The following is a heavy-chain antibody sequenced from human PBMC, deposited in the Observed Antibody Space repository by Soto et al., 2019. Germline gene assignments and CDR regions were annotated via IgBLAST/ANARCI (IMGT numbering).Heavy chain of an antibody. J-gene: IGHJ6*02. V-gene: IGHV1-18*01. CDR1: GGTFSSYT. CDR2: ISAYNGNT. CDR3: ARVEDSSSWYESLDV. D-gene: IGHD6-13*01. Sequence: ASVKVSCKASGGTFSSYTISWVRQAPGQGLEWMGWISAYNGNTNYAQKLQGRVTMTTDTSTSTAYMELRSLRSDDTAVYYCARVEDSSSWYESLDVWGQGTTVTVSS.